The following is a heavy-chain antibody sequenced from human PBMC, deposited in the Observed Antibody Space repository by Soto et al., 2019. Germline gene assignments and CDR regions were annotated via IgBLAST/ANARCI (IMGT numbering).Heavy chain of an antibody. D-gene: IGHD3-22*01. CDR2: INGGNGNT. Sequence: ASVKVSCKASGYTFTSYAMHWVRQAPGQRLEWMGWINGGNGNTKYSQKFQGRVTITRDTSASTAYMELSSLRSEDTAVYYCARRANYYDGSGSYNVYAFDIWGQGTMVTVSS. V-gene: IGHV1-3*01. CDR1: GYTFTSYA. J-gene: IGHJ3*02. CDR3: ARRANYYDGSGSYNVYAFDI.